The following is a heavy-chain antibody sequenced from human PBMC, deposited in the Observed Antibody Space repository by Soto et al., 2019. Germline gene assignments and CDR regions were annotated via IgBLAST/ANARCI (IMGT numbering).Heavy chain of an antibody. CDR1: GYTFTSYA. D-gene: IGHD3-10*01. J-gene: IGHJ4*02. CDR3: AREYYYGSGPSY. CDR2: INAGNGNT. V-gene: IGHV1-3*01. Sequence: ASVKVSCKASGYTFTSYAMHWVRQAPGQRLEWMGWINAGNGNTKYSQKFQGRVTITRDTSASTAYMELRSLRSDDTAVYYCAREYYYGSGPSYWGQGTLVPVSS.